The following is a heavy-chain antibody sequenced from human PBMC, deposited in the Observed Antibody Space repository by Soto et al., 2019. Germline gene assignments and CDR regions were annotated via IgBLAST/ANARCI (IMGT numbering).Heavy chain of an antibody. CDR1: GFTFNNYA. Sequence: PGGSLRLSCAASGFTFNNYAMNWVRQAPGKGLEWVATISSIGGSTYYADSVKGRFTISRDNSKNTLYLQMNGLRVEDTAVYYCAKDRLAGNFDYWGQGTQVTVSS. J-gene: IGHJ4*02. CDR3: AKDRLAGNFDY. V-gene: IGHV3-23*01. CDR2: ISSIGGST.